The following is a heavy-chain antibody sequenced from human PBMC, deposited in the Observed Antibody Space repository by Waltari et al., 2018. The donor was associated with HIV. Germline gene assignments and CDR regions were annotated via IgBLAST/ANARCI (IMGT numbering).Heavy chain of an antibody. CDR1: GGSVSSSSYF. CDR3: ARHALRVGAAYWNFDL. Sequence: QLQLQESGPGLVKPSETLSLTCAVSGGSVSSSSYFWGWIRQPPGKGLEWVGRIYYTGRAYYNPSLKSRVTISVETSKNQFSLKVTPVTAADTAVYYCARHALRVGAAYWNFDLWGRGTLVTVSS. J-gene: IGHJ2*01. D-gene: IGHD1-26*01. CDR2: IYYTGRA. V-gene: IGHV4-39*01.